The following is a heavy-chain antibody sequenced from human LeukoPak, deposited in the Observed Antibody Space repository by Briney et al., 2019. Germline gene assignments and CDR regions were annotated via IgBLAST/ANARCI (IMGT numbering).Heavy chain of an antibody. Sequence: DPSETLSLTCTVSGGSISSYYWSWIRQPAGKGLEWIGRIYTSGSTNYNPSLTSRVTMSVDTSKNQFSLKLSSVTAADTAVYYCARDGRLSYYYGMDVWGQGTTVTVSS. D-gene: IGHD1-26*01. J-gene: IGHJ6*02. CDR3: ARDGRLSYYYGMDV. CDR2: IYTSGST. CDR1: GGSISSYY. V-gene: IGHV4-4*07.